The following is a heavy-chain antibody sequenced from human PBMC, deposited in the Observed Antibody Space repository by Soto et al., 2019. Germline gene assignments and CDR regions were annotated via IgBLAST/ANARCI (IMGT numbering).Heavy chain of an antibody. CDR1: GFTFSSYS. Sequence: GGSLRLSCAASGFTFSSYSMNWVRQAPGKGLEWVSSISSSSSYIYYADSVKGRFTISRDNAKNSLYLQMNSLRAEDTAVYYCARDPPLEQWLFNWGQGTLVTVSS. CDR3: ARDPPLEQWLFN. D-gene: IGHD6-19*01. CDR2: ISSSSSYI. J-gene: IGHJ4*02. V-gene: IGHV3-21*01.